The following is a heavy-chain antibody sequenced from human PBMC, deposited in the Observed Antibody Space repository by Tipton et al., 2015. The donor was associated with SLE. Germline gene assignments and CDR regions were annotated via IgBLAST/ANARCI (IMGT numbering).Heavy chain of an antibody. J-gene: IGHJ6*02. V-gene: IGHV3-53*05. CDR2: TYSGGSDDST. D-gene: IGHD3-3*01. CDR3: ARTYDPPLYGLDV. CDR1: GFTVSRNY. Sequence: SLRLSCAASGFTVSRNYMSWVRQAPGKGLECVSVTYSGGSDDSTYYAASVKGRFTISRDNSKNTLYLQMNSLRAEDTAVYYCARTYDPPLYGLDVWGQGTTVTVSS.